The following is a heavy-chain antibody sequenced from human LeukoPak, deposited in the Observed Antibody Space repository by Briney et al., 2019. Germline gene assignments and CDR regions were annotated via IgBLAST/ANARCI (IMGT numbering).Heavy chain of an antibody. CDR1: GGSISSYY. CDR2: IYYSGST. V-gene: IGHV4-59*01. J-gene: IGHJ4*02. CDR3: AGHDYGGLVDY. Sequence: PSETLSLTCTVSGGSISSYYWSWIRQPPGKGLEWIGYIYYSGSTNYNPSLKSRVTISVDTSKNQLSLKLSSVTAADTAVYCCAGHDYGGLVDYWGQGTLVTVSS. D-gene: IGHD4-23*01.